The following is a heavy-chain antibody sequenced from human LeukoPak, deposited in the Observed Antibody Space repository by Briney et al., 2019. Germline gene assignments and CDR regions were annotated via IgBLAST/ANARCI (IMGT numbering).Heavy chain of an antibody. CDR2: IYIGVTT. Sequence: GGSLRLSCAASGFTVSSNYMSWGREAPGKGLGWVSVIYIGVTTYYADSVKGRFTISRDNSKNTLYLQMNSLRAEDTAVYYCAGDSSGYYGFDYWGQGTLVTVSS. D-gene: IGHD3-22*01. V-gene: IGHV3-66*01. CDR1: GFTVSSNY. CDR3: AGDSSGYYGFDY. J-gene: IGHJ4*02.